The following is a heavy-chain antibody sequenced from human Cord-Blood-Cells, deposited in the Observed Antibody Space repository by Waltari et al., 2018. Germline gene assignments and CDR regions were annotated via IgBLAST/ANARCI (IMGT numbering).Heavy chain of an antibody. J-gene: IGHJ4*02. CDR2: IYYSGST. CDR3: ARHVRTYRGFGELYYFDY. V-gene: IGHV4-39*01. D-gene: IGHD3-10*01. CDR1: GGSISSRSYY. Sequence: QLQLQASGPGLVKPSETLSLTCTVSGGSISSRSYYWGWIRQPPGQGLEWIGSIYYSGSTYYNPSLKSRVTISVDTSKNQFSLKLSSVTAADTAVYYCARHVRTYRGFGELYYFDYWGQGTLVTVSS.